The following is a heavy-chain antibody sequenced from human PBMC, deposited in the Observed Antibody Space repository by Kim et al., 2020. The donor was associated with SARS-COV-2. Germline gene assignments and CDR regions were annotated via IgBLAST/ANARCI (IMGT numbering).Heavy chain of an antibody. V-gene: IGHV3-33*01. D-gene: IGHD6-13*01. CDR1: GFTFSSYG. J-gene: IGHJ6*02. CDR3: ARGMTCSSWPLCYYYGMDV. CDR2: IWYDGSNK. Sequence: GGSLRLSCAASGFTFSSYGMHWVRQAPGKGLEWVAVIWYDGSNKYYADSVKGRFTISRDNSKNTLYLQMNSLRAEDTAVYYCARGMTCSSWPLCYYYGMDVWGQGTTVTVSS.